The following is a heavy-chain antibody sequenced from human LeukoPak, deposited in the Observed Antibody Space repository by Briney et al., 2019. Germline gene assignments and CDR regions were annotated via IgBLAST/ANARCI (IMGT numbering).Heavy chain of an antibody. Sequence: SGTLSLTCTVSGGSISSSSYYWGWIRRPPGKGLEWIGSIYYSGSTYYNPSLKSRVTISVDTSKNQFSLKLSSVTAADTAVYYCARDGDTAMATFDYWGQGTLVTVSS. CDR3: ARDGDTAMATFDY. CDR2: IYYSGST. V-gene: IGHV4-39*07. CDR1: GGSISSSSYY. D-gene: IGHD5-18*01. J-gene: IGHJ4*02.